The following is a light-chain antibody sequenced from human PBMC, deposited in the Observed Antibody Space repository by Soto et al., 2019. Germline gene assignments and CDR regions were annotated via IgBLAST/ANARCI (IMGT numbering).Light chain of an antibody. CDR2: DAS. Sequence: DIQMTQSPSSLSASVGDRVTITCRASHDISNYLNWYQQKPGKAPKLLIYDASNLETGVSSRFSGSGSGTDFTFTISSLQAEDVATYFCQQYDYLPTFGQGTRLDIE. V-gene: IGKV1-33*01. J-gene: IGKJ5*01. CDR3: QQYDYLPT. CDR1: HDISNY.